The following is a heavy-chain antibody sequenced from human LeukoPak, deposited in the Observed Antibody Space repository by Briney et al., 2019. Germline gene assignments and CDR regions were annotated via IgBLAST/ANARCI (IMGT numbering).Heavy chain of an antibody. V-gene: IGHV4-59*01. CDR2: IYHTGST. Sequence: SETLSLTCSVSGGPITEYYWSWIRQPPGKGLEWIGYIYHTGSTNYSPSLKSRVTMSVDASRNQFSLKLVSVTAADTAVHYCARDRGSTGYYYLDSWGQGILVTVSS. CDR3: ARDRGSTGYYYLDS. D-gene: IGHD6-19*01. CDR1: GGPITEYY. J-gene: IGHJ4*02.